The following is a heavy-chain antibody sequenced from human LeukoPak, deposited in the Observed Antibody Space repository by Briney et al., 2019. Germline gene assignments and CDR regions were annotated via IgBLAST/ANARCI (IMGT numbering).Heavy chain of an antibody. CDR2: INPSGGNT. CDR1: GYTFTSYY. J-gene: IGHJ3*02. V-gene: IGHV1-46*01. D-gene: IGHD3-10*01. CDR3: ARVFRRDYYGSGGLYDAFDI. Sequence: EASVKVSCKASGYTFTSYYMHWVRQAPGQGLEWMGIINPSGGNTNYAQKFQGRVTMTRDTSTSTVYMELSSLRSEDTAVYYCARVFRRDYYGSGGLYDAFDIWGQGTMVTVSS.